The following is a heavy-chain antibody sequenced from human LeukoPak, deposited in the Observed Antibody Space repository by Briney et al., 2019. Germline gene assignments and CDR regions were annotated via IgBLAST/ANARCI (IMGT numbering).Heavy chain of an antibody. CDR2: INPRGST. D-gene: IGHD3-10*01. CDR1: GGSFNDDC. CDR3: ARGRESQQRGWFGESQAVYYPFVDV. J-gene: IGHJ6*04. V-gene: IGHV4-34*01. Sequence: TSETLSLTCAVYGGSFNDDCWNWIRQPPGKGLQWIGEINPRGSTRYNSSLKSRVTISADTSKSQVSLKVNSVTAADTAVYYCARGRESQQRGWFGESQAVYYPFVDVWGTGTTVTVSS.